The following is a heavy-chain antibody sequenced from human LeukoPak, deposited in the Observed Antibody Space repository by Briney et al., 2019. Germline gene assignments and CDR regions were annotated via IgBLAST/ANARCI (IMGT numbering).Heavy chain of an antibody. V-gene: IGHV3-30*02. Sequence: GGSLRLSCAASGFTFSSYGMHWVRRAPGKGLEWVAFIRYDGSNKYYADSVKSRFTISRDNSKNTLYLQMNSLRAEDTAVYYCAKDPTGYCSGGSCHTPDYWGQGTLVTVSS. J-gene: IGHJ4*02. CDR1: GFTFSSYG. CDR3: AKDPTGYCSGGSCHTPDY. D-gene: IGHD2-15*01. CDR2: IRYDGSNK.